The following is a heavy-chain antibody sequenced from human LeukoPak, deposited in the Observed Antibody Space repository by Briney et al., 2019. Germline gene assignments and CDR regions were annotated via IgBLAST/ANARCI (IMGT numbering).Heavy chain of an antibody. Sequence: PSETLSLTCTVSGGSISSSSYYWGWIRQPPGKGLEWIGSIYYSGSTYYNPSLKSRVTISVDTSKNQFSLKLSSVTAADTAVYYCERDHKVVRMGINWFDPWGQGTLVTVSS. V-gene: IGHV4-39*07. CDR3: ERDHKVVRMGINWFDP. CDR2: IYYSGST. J-gene: IGHJ5*02. CDR1: GGSISSSSYY. D-gene: IGHD2-8*01.